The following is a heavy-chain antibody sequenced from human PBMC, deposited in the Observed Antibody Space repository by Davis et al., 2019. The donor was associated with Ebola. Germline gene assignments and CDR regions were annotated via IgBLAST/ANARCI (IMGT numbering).Heavy chain of an antibody. CDR2: IKEDGIEK. J-gene: IGHJ4*02. CDR1: TFTFSTYS. CDR3: ARDRLIDY. Sequence: GESLKISCVVSTFTFSTYSMNWVRQAPGKGLEWVANIKEDGIEKYYVDSVKGRFTISRDNAKNSLYLQMNSLRGEDTAVYYCARDRLIDYWGQGTLVTVSS. V-gene: IGHV3-7*03.